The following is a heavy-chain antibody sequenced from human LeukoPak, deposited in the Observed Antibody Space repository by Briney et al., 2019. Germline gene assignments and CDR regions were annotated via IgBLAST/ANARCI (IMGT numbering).Heavy chain of an antibody. CDR2: IWYDGSNK. D-gene: IGHD6-13*01. Sequence: QSGGSLRLSCAASGFTFSSYGKHWVRQAPGKGLEWVAVIWYDGSNKYYADSVKGRFTISRDNSKNTLYLQMNSLRAEDTAVYYCAKDNRFSSSWYYHYYMDVWGKGTTVTVSS. J-gene: IGHJ6*03. CDR3: AKDNRFSSSWYYHYYMDV. V-gene: IGHV3-33*06. CDR1: GFTFSSYG.